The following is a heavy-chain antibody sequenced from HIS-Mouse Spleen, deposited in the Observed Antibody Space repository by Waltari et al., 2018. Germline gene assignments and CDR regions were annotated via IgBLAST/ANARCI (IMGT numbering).Heavy chain of an antibody. D-gene: IGHD5-12*01. V-gene: IGHV4-39*07. CDR3: ARDGYSGYGHDAFDI. CDR2: FYYSGGT. J-gene: IGHJ3*02. CDR1: GGSISSSSYY. Sequence: QLQLQESGPGLVKPSETLSLTCTVSGGSISSSSYYWGWFRQPPGKVLEWIGRFYYSGGTYDTPSLKSRVTISVDTSKNQFSLKLSSVTAADTAVYYCARDGYSGYGHDAFDIWGQGTMVTVSS.